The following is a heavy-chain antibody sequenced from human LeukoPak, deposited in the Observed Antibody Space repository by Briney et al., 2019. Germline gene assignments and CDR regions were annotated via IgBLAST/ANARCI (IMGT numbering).Heavy chain of an antibody. CDR3: AGRLGYCTNGVCSDY. J-gene: IGHJ4*02. CDR2: ISGSGGST. V-gene: IGHV3-23*01. D-gene: IGHD2-8*01. Sequence: GGSLRLSCAASGFTFSSYAMSWVRQAPGKGLEWVSAISGSGGSTYYADSVKGRFTISRDNSKNTLYLQMNSLRAEDTAVYYCAGRLGYCTNGVCSDYWGLGTLVTVSS. CDR1: GFTFSSYA.